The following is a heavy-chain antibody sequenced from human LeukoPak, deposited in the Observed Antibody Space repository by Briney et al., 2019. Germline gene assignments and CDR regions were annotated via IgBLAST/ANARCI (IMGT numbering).Heavy chain of an antibody. CDR1: GGSVSGSY. D-gene: IGHD2-15*01. V-gene: IGHV4-4*07. J-gene: IGHJ4*02. CDR2: IYIYGTT. Sequence: PSETLSLTCTVSGGSVSGSYWSWIRQSAGKGLEWIGRIYIYGTTNYNPSLKSRVTMSVDTSKNQLSLKLTSLTAADTAVYYCARDVVGAPDDYWGQGILVTVSS. CDR3: ARDVVGAPDDY.